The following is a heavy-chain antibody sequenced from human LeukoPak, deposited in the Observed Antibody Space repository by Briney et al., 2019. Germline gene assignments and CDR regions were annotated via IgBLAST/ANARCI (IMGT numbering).Heavy chain of an antibody. D-gene: IGHD3-22*01. CDR3: ARRSTYYDSSGYQGYYFDY. CDR1: GFTFDDYG. J-gene: IGHJ4*02. V-gene: IGHV3-20*04. Sequence: PGGSLRLSCAASGFTFDDYGMSWVRQAPGKGLEWVSGINWNGDSTGYADSAKGRVTISRDNAKNSLYMQMSSLRAEDTALYYCARRSTYYDSSGYQGYYFDYWGQGTLVTVSS. CDR2: INWNGDST.